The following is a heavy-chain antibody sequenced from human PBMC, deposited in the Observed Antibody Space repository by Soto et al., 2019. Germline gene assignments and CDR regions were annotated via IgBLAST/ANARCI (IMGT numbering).Heavy chain of an antibody. CDR2: ISAYNGNT. V-gene: IGHV1-18*01. CDR1: GYTFTSYG. D-gene: IGHD3-10*01. Sequence: QVQLVQSGAEVKKPGASVKVSCKASGYTFTSYGISWVRQAPGQGLEWMGWISAYNGNTNYAQKLPGRVTMTTDTSTRPGYMGLRSLRSGDPAVYFCARGPGSITIVRGVITFDSWGQGTLVTVSS. CDR3: ARGPGSITIVRGVITFDS. J-gene: IGHJ4*02.